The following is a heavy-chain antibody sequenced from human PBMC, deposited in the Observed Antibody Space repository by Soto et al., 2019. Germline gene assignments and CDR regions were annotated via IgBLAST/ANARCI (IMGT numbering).Heavy chain of an antibody. CDR2: ISGSGGST. CDR3: AKGARGDIVLMVYAINWFDP. D-gene: IGHD2-8*01. V-gene: IGHV3-23*01. Sequence: GGSLRLSCAASGFTFSSYAMSWVRQAPGKGLEWVSAISGSGGSTYYADSVKGRFTISRDNSKNTLYLQMNSLRAEDTAVYYCAKGARGDIVLMVYAINWFDPWGQGTLVTVSS. CDR1: GFTFSSYA. J-gene: IGHJ5*02.